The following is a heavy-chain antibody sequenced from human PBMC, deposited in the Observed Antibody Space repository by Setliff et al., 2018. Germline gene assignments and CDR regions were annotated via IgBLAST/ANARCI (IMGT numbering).Heavy chain of an antibody. V-gene: IGHV4-61*09. CDR3: ARGRAGHSGH. CDR2: IYTDGST. J-gene: IGHJ4*02. Sequence: PSETLSLTCTVSGGSLSSYNYWSWIRQPAGKGLEWIGQIYTDGSTNYNPSLKSRVTISVDKSKNQFSLKLSSVTAAATAVYYCARGRAGHSGHWGQGTLVTVSS. CDR1: GGSLSSYNY. D-gene: IGHD6-19*01.